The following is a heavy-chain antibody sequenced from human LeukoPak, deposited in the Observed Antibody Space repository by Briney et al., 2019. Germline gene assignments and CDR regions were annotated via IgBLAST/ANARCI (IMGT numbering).Heavy chain of an antibody. Sequence: PSETLSLTCTVSGGSISSYYWNWIRQPPGKGLEWIGYIYYSGTTNYNPSLKSRVTISVDTSKNQFSLKLSSVTAADTAVYYCARGRGYSYGSVWFDPWGQGTLVTVSS. J-gene: IGHJ5*02. D-gene: IGHD5-18*01. CDR3: ARGRGYSYGSVWFDP. CDR1: GGSISSYY. V-gene: IGHV4-59*01. CDR2: IYYSGTT.